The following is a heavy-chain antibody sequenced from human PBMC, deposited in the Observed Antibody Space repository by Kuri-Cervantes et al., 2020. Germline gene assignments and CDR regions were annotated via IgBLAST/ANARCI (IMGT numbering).Heavy chain of an antibody. CDR3: ATNRCSSTSCYEYNWFDP. Sequence: SETLSLTCAVYGGSFSGYYWSWIRQPPGKGLEWIGYIYYSGSTNYNPSLQSRVTISVDTSKNQFSLKLSSVTAADTAVYYCATNRCSSTSCYEYNWFDPWGQGTLVTVSS. CDR1: GGSFSGYY. V-gene: IGHV4-59*01. D-gene: IGHD2-2*01. J-gene: IGHJ5*02. CDR2: IYYSGST.